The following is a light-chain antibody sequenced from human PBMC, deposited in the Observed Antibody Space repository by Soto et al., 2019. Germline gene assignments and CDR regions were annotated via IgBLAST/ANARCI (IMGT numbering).Light chain of an antibody. Sequence: QSVLTQPASVSGSPGQSITISCSGTSSDIGAYEYVSWYQQHSGKPPKLMIYNVNNRPSGVSYRFSGSKSGNTASLTISRLQTEDEADYYCLSHTTSRTYVFGPGTKVTVL. CDR2: NVN. J-gene: IGLJ1*01. V-gene: IGLV2-14*03. CDR3: LSHTTSRTYV. CDR1: SSDIGAYEY.